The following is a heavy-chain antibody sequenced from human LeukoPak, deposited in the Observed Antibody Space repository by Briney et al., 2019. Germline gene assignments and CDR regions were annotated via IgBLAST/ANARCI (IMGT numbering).Heavy chain of an antibody. V-gene: IGHV1-3*01. CDR1: GYTFTSYA. Sequence: ASVKVSCKASGYTFTSYAMHWVRQAPGQRLEWMGWINAGNGNTKYSQKFQGRVTITRDTSASTAYMELSSLRSEDTAVYYCAREHDNNVPYYCGMDVWGQGTTVTVSS. CDR2: INAGNGNT. D-gene: IGHD3-22*01. J-gene: IGHJ6*02. CDR3: AREHDNNVPYYCGMDV.